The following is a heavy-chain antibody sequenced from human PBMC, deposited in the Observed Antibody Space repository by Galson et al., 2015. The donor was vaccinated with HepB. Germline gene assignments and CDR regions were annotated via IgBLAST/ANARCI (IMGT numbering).Heavy chain of an antibody. D-gene: IGHD6-19*01. CDR1: GGSISSSNYY. CDR2: IYYSGST. V-gene: IGHV4-39*01. CDR3: ARGARYSSGWVQADAFDI. Sequence: ETLSLTCIVSGGSISSSNYYWGWIRQPPGKGLEWIGSIYYSGSTYYNPSLKSRVTISVDTSKNQFSLKLSSVTAADTAVYYCARGARYSSGWVQADAFDIWGQGTMVTVSS. J-gene: IGHJ3*02.